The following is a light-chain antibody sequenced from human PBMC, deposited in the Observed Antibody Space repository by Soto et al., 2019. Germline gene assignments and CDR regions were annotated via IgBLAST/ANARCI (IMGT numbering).Light chain of an antibody. CDR3: QQDNSYPYT. V-gene: IGKV1-5*03. CDR1: QSISSW. CDR2: KAS. Sequence: DIQMTQSPSTLSASVGDRVTITCRASQSISSWLAWYQQKPGKAPKLLIYKASSLESGVPSRFSGSVSGTEFTLTISSLQPDDFATYYCQQDNSYPYTFGQGTKLEIK. J-gene: IGKJ2*01.